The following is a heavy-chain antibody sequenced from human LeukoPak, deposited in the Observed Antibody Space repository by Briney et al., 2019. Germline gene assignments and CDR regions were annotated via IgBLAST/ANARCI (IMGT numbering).Heavy chain of an antibody. J-gene: IGHJ4*02. D-gene: IGHD2-2*01. V-gene: IGHV1-2*02. Sequence: ASVKVSCKGSGYTFSAYYMHWVRQAPGQGPEWMGWINPNTGGTNYAQKFQGRVTMTRDTSISTAYMELSRLRSDDTAVYYCARAYCSSTSCYYYFDYWGQGTLVTVSS. CDR3: ARAYCSSTSCYYYFDY. CDR2: INPNTGGT. CDR1: GYTFSAYY.